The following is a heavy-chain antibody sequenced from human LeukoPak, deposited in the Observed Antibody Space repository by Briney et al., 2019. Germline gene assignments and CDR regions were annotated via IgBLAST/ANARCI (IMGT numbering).Heavy chain of an antibody. CDR1: GFTFSRYY. Sequence: PGGSLRLSCAASGFTFSRYYMHWVRQAPGKGLEWVSIIYRGGKTYYADSVKGRFTISRDNSKNTLYLQMNSLRAEETAVYYCARVGYSSSWHYYMDVWGKGTTVTVSS. D-gene: IGHD6-13*01. J-gene: IGHJ6*03. CDR3: ARVGYSSSWHYYMDV. CDR2: IYRGGKT. V-gene: IGHV3-66*02.